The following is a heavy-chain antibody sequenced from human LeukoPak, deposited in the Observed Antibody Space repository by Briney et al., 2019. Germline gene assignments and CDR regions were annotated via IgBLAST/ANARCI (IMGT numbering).Heavy chain of an antibody. D-gene: IGHD3-16*01. V-gene: IGHV3-23*01. CDR1: GFTFSSYT. CDR2: ITTGGPNT. J-gene: IGHJ4*02. CDR3: AKELMRLDVGEGDPAFDY. Sequence: GGSLRLSCTASGFTFSSYTMSWVRQAPGKGLKWVSTITTGGPNTYYADSVKGRFTVSRDNSKNTLYLQMNSLRAEDTAVYYCAKELMRLDVGEGDPAFDYWGQGTLVTVSS.